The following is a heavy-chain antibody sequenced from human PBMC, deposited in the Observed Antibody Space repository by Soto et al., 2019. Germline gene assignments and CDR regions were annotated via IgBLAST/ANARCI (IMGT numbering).Heavy chain of an antibody. CDR3: ARDMGYYYYNMDV. CDR2: ISNHLTYT. CDR1: GFSFSDYS. V-gene: IGHV3-11*06. J-gene: IGHJ6*02. D-gene: IGHD3-10*01. Sequence: QVQLVESGGGLVKPGGSLRLSCAASGFSFSDYSLSWFRQAPGKGLEWVSHISNHLTYTNYAASVKGRFTISRDNAKNSLYLQMDRLRVEDTAVYYCARDMGYYYYNMDVWGQGTTVTVSS.